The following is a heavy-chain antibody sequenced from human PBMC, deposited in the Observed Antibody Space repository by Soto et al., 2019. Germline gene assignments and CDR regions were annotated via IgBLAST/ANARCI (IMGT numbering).Heavy chain of an antibody. CDR1: GFTFSSYS. CDR3: AKKVNSGPGSQYFDY. V-gene: IGHV3-23*01. Sequence: GGSLRLSCAASGFTFSSYSMSWVRQAPGKGLEWVSGFRTSSDIGTTYYADSVKGRFTISRDNSKNMLFLQMNSLRAEDTAIYYCAKKVNSGPGSQYFDYWGQGTLVTVSS. CDR2: FRTSSDIGTT. J-gene: IGHJ4*02. D-gene: IGHD3-10*01.